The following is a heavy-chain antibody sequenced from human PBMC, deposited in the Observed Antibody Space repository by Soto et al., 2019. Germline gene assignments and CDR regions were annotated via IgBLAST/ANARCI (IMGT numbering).Heavy chain of an antibody. Sequence: SETLSLTCTVSGGSISSYYWSWTRQPPGKGLEWIGYIYYSGSTNYNPSLKSRVTISVDTSKNQFSLKLSSVTAADTAVYYCATTTAALWFGEFYYYYYGMDVWGQGTTVTVSS. CDR2: IYYSGST. D-gene: IGHD3-10*01. CDR1: GGSISSYY. J-gene: IGHJ6*02. CDR3: ATTTAALWFGEFYYYYYGMDV. V-gene: IGHV4-59*08.